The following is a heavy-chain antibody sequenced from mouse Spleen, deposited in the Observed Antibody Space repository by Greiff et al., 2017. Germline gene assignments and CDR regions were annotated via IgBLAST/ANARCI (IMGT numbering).Heavy chain of an antibody. Sequence: EVKLMESGGGLVKPGGSLKLSCAASGFTFSSYAMSWVRQTPEKRLEWVATISDGGSYTYYPDNVKGRFTISRDNAKNNLYLQMSHLKSEDTAMYYCARDRDDGYYVWFAYWGQGTLVTVSA. CDR2: ISDGGSYT. CDR1: GFTFSSYA. CDR3: ARDRDDGYYVWFAY. J-gene: IGHJ3*01. D-gene: IGHD2-3*01. V-gene: IGHV5-4*01.